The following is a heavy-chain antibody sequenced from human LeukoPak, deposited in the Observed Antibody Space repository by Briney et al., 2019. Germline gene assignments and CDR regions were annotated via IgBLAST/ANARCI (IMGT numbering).Heavy chain of an antibody. CDR1: GGSISNYY. CDR3: ARDLVSGSSSGLGT. CDR2: IYYTGST. J-gene: IGHJ5*02. V-gene: IGHV4-59*01. D-gene: IGHD6-6*01. Sequence: SETLSLTCTVSGGSISNYYWSWIRQPPGKGLEWIGYIYYTGSTNYNPSLKSRVTISVDTSKNQFSLKLSSVTAADTAVYYCARDLVSGSSSGLGTWGQGTLVTVSS.